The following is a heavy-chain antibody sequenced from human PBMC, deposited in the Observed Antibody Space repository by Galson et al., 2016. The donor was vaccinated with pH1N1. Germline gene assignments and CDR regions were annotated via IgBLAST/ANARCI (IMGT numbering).Heavy chain of an antibody. CDR1: GFTFSRYY. CDR3: AKENWGCEY. J-gene: IGHJ4*02. V-gene: IGHV3-7*01. Sequence: SLRLSCAASGFTFSRYYMTWVRQAPGKGLEWVANIKQDGSEKNYVDSGKGRFTISRDNAKNSVNLQLNSLRAEDTAGYYCAKENWGCEYWGQGTLVTVSS. D-gene: IGHD7-27*01. CDR2: IKQDGSEK.